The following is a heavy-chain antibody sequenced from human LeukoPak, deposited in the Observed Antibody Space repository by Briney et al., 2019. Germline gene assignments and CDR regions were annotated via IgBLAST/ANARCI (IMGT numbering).Heavy chain of an antibody. CDR1: GFTFSSHL. D-gene: IGHD3-10*01. CDR2: IKQDGSGV. V-gene: IGHV3-7*05. CDR3: ERDFI. Sequence: GGSLRLSCVGSGFTFSSHLMSWVRQAPGRGPEWVANIKQDGSGVDYVESVKGRFTISRDNAKSSLYLRMNSLRAEDTAIYYCERDFIWGQGTPVTVSS. J-gene: IGHJ4*02.